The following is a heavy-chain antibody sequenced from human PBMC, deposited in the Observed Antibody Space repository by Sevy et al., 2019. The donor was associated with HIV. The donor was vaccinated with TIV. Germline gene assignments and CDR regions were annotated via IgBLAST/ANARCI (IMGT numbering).Heavy chain of an antibody. J-gene: IGHJ6*02. V-gene: IGHV3-33*01. CDR3: ARDLPAAVINPFYYYGLDV. CDR1: GFTFGSYG. CDR2: IWNDRSNK. Sequence: GGSLRLSCAASGFTFGSYGMHWVRQAPGKGLEWVAVIWNDRSNKHYADSVKGRFTISRDNSKNTLYLQMNSLRAEDTAVYYCARDLPAAVINPFYYYGLDVWGQGTTVTVSS. D-gene: IGHD3-22*01.